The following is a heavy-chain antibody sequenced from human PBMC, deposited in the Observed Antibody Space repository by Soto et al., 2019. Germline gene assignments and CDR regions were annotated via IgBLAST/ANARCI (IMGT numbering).Heavy chain of an antibody. CDR3: ARDGDSSSPFDI. CDR2: INPNRGGT. J-gene: IGHJ3*02. D-gene: IGHD6-6*01. Sequence: QVQLVQSGAEVKKPGASVKVSCKASGYTFTGNYMHWVRQAPGQGLEWMGWINPNRGGTNYARKFQGRVTATSDTSISTAYMELSRLRSYDTAVYYCARDGDSSSPFDIWGQGTMVTVSS. V-gene: IGHV1-2*07. CDR1: GYTFTGNY.